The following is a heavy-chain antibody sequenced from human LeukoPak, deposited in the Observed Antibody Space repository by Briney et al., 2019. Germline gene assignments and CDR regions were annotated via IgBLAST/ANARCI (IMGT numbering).Heavy chain of an antibody. V-gene: IGHV3-23*01. CDR3: AKMSEWLVEFDY. CDR2: ISGSGGST. J-gene: IGHJ4*02. D-gene: IGHD6-19*01. Sequence: VGSLRLSCAASGFTFSRYAMSWVRQAPGKGLEWGSAISGSGGSTYYADSVKGRFTISRDSSKNTLYLQMNSLRAEDTAVYYCAKMSEWLVEFDYWGQGTLVTVSS. CDR1: GFTFSRYA.